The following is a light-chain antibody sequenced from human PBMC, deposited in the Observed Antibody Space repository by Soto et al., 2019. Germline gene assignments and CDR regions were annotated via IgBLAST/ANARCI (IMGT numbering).Light chain of an antibody. V-gene: IGLV1-40*01. CDR3: QSSDASLRRV. CDR2: ANT. J-gene: IGLJ3*02. Sequence: QSVLTQPPSVSGAPGQRVTIPCTGNTSNIGAGYDVHWYQHLPGTAPKLRIFANTNRPSGVPDRFSGSKSGTSASLVITGLRADDEADYYCQSSDASLRRVFGGGTKLTVL. CDR1: TSNIGAGYD.